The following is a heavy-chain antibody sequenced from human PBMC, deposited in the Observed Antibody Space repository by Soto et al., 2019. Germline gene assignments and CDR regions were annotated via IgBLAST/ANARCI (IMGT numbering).Heavy chain of an antibody. J-gene: IGHJ5*02. CDR1: GGTFSSYT. Sequence: QVQLVQSGAEVKKPGSSVKVSCKASGGTFSSYTINWVRQAPGQGLAWMGRINLILGIANYAQKFQGSVMITADKYTSKAYLELSSLRSEDTAVYYCASDGGYCSSTSCYGWFDPWGQGTLVTVSS. V-gene: IGHV1-69*02. CDR2: INLILGIA. D-gene: IGHD2-2*01. CDR3: ASDGGYCSSTSCYGWFDP.